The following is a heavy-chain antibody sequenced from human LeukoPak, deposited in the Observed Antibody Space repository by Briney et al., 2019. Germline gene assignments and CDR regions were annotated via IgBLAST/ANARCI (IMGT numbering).Heavy chain of an antibody. CDR3: ARDSIAAAGTGPYGMDV. Sequence: GASVKVSCKASGGTFSSYAISWVRQAPGQGLEWMGGIIPIFGTANYAQKFQGRVTITADKSTSTAYMELSSLRFEDTAVYYCARDSIAAAGTGPYGMDVWGKGTTVTVSS. CDR2: IIPIFGTA. V-gene: IGHV1-69*06. J-gene: IGHJ6*04. CDR1: GGTFSSYA. D-gene: IGHD6-13*01.